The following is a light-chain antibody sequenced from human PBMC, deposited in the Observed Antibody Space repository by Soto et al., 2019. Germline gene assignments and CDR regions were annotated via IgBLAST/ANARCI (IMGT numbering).Light chain of an antibody. CDR1: QSVTSS. CDR2: DVS. V-gene: IGKV3-11*01. J-gene: IGKJ4*01. CDR3: QQRTTWPT. Sequence: EIVLTQSPATLSLSPGDTATLSCRASQSVTSSLAWFQQKPGQAPWLLIYDVSRRATAIPARFSGSGSGTDFTLTISSLEPEDFAVYYCQQRTTWPTFGGGTKVEIK.